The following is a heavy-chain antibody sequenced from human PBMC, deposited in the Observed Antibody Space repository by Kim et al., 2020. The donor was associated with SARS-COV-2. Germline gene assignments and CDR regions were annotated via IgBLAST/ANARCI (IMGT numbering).Heavy chain of an antibody. D-gene: IGHD3-10*01. V-gene: IGHV4-59*01. CDR3: ARDLRVRGAYYDGMDV. J-gene: IGHJ6*02. Sequence: SLKSRVTISGDTSKNPVSLKLSTVTAADTAVYYCARDLRVRGAYYDGMDVWGQGTTVTVSS.